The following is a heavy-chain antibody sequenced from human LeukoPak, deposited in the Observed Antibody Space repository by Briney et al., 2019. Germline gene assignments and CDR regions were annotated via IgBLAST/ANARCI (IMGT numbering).Heavy chain of an antibody. CDR1: GGSVSSGGYY. CDR2: INHSGST. D-gene: IGHD6-13*01. CDR3: VNLSSSWYIAY. J-gene: IGHJ4*02. Sequence: SETLSLTCTVSGGSVSSGGYYWSWIRQPPGKGLEWIGEINHSGSTNYNPSLKSRVTISVDTSKNQFSLKLSSVTAADTAVYYCVNLSSSWYIAYWGQGTLVTVSS. V-gene: IGHV4-34*01.